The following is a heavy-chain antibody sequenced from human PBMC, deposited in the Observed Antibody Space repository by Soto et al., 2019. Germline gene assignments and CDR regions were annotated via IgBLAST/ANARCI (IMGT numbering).Heavy chain of an antibody. CDR2: ILYSGDT. Sequence: SETLSLTCSLSSGYISSSSYLWGWIRQPPGKGLEWIGAILYSGDTYYSESLKSRVTMSVDTAKNQFSLKLNSVTATDTAVYYCARQGRNTKIVILRHYATDFWGQGTAVTVSS. D-gene: IGHD3-22*01. J-gene: IGHJ6*02. V-gene: IGHV4-39*01. CDR3: ARQGRNTKIVILRHYATDF. CDR1: SGYISSSSYL.